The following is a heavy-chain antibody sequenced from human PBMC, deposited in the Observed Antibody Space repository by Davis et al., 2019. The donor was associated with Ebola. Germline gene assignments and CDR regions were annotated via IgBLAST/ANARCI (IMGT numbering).Heavy chain of an antibody. D-gene: IGHD4-17*01. CDR1: GGSISSYY. V-gene: IGHV4-59*01. Sequence: PSETLSLTCTVSGGSISSYYWSWIRQPPGKGLEWIGSIYYSGSTYYNPSLKSRVTISVDTSKNQFSLKLSSVTAADTAMYYCARLGDYGDYGGPGYWGQGTLVTVSS. CDR3: ARLGDYGDYGGPGY. CDR2: IYYSGST. J-gene: IGHJ4*02.